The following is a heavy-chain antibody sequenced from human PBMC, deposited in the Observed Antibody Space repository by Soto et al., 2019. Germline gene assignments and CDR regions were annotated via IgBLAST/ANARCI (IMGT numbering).Heavy chain of an antibody. CDR1: GYTFTSYD. D-gene: IGHD3-22*01. Sequence: QVQLVQSGAEVKKPGASVKVSCKASGYTFTSYDINWVRQATGQGLEWMGWMNPNSGNTGYAQKFQGRVTMTRNTSISTAYMELSSLRSEDTAVYYCARGGIRLPGRYYYDSSGYDDWGQGTLVTVSS. J-gene: IGHJ4*02. CDR2: MNPNSGNT. CDR3: ARGGIRLPGRYYYDSSGYDD. V-gene: IGHV1-8*01.